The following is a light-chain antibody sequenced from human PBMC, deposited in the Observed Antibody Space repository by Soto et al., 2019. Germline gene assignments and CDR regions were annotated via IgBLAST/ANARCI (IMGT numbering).Light chain of an antibody. J-gene: IGKJ1*01. V-gene: IGKV3-20*01. Sequence: EIVLTQSPGTLSLSPGDRATLSCTASQSVSSSYLAWYQQQSGQGPRLLVYGVSNRATAIPDRFSGSGSGTDFSLTISRLEPEDFAVYYCQQYGSSPRTFGQGITVEIK. CDR2: GVS. CDR3: QQYGSSPRT. CDR1: QSVSSSY.